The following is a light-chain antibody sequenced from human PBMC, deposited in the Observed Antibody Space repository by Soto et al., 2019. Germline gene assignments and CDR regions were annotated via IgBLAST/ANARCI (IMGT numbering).Light chain of an antibody. Sequence: EIVLTQSPATLSLSPGERATLSCRASQNINSYLAWYQQKPGQAPRLLIYATSNRATGIPARFSGSGPGTDFTLSISGLEPEDFAVYYCQQRSSWPFTFGPGTKVDIK. J-gene: IGKJ3*01. CDR1: QNINSY. V-gene: IGKV3-11*01. CDR3: QQRSSWPFT. CDR2: ATS.